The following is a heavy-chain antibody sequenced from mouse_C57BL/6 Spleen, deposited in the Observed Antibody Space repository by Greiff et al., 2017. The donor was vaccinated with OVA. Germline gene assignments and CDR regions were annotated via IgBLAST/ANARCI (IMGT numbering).Heavy chain of an antibody. D-gene: IGHD3-1*01. CDR3: ARSGREAWFAY. Sequence: QVQLQQPGAELVMPGASVKLSCKASGYTFTSYWMHWVKQRPGQGLEWIGEIDPSDSYTNYNQQFKGKSTLTVDKSSSTAYMQLSSLTSEDSAVDYCARSGREAWFAYWGQGTLVTVSA. V-gene: IGHV1-69*01. CDR2: IDPSDSYT. CDR1: GYTFTSYW. J-gene: IGHJ3*01.